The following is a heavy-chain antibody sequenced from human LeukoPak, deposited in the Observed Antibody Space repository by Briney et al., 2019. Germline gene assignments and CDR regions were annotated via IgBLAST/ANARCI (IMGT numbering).Heavy chain of an antibody. V-gene: IGHV4-30-2*01. CDR1: GGSISSGGYS. CDR3: ARVFWSSSSWYVQH. J-gene: IGHJ1*01. D-gene: IGHD6-13*01. CDR2: IYHSGST. Sequence: SETLSLTCAVSGGSISSGGYSWSWIRQPPGKGLEWIGYIYHSGSTCYNLSLKSRVTISVDRSKNQFSLKLSSVTAADTAVYYCARVFWSSSSWYVQHWGQGTLVTVSS.